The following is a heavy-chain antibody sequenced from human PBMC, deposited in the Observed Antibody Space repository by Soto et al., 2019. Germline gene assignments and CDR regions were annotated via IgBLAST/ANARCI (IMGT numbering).Heavy chain of an antibody. V-gene: IGHV1-2*04. CDR3: ARPLKGSSYGYGY. D-gene: IGHD5-18*01. J-gene: IGHJ4*02. CDR1: GYTFTGYY. CDR2: INPNSGGT. Sequence: ASVKVSCKASGYTFTGYYMHWVRQAPGQGLEWMGWINPNSGGTNYAQKFQGWVTMTRDTSISTAYMELSRLRSDDTAVYYCARPLKGSSYGYGYWGQGTLVTVSS.